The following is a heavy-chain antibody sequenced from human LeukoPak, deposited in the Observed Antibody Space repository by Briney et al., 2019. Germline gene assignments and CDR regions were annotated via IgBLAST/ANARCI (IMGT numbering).Heavy chain of an antibody. CDR2: ITGSGGST. V-gene: IGHV3-23*01. D-gene: IGHD3-16*01. CDR3: AKDGGQGADY. Sequence: XRQAPGXGLXXVSTITGSGGSTYYADSVKGRFTISRDNPKTTMYLQMNSLRAEDTAVYYCAKDGGQGADYWGQGTLVTVSS. J-gene: IGHJ4*02.